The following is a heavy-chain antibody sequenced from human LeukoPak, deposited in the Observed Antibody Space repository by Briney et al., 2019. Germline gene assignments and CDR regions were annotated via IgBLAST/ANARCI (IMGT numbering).Heavy chain of an antibody. CDR2: INPSGGST. V-gene: IGHV1-46*01. CDR3: AREEGSGWYGY. CDR1: GYTFTGYY. D-gene: IGHD6-19*01. Sequence: ASVKVSCKASGYTFTGYYMHWVRQAPGQGLEWMGIINPSGGSTSYAQKFQGRVTMTRDTSTSTVYMELSSLRSEDTAVYYCAREEGSGWYGYWGQGTLVTVSS. J-gene: IGHJ4*02.